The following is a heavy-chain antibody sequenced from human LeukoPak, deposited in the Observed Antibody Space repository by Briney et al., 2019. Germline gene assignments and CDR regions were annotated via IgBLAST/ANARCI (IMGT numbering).Heavy chain of an antibody. CDR2: ITTGDGNT. J-gene: IGHJ4*02. Sequence: GGSLRLSCTASGFTFSSYTMTWVRQAPGKGLKWVSAITTGDGNTYYADSVKGRFTVSRDDSKNTLYLQMNSLRAEDTAVYYCAKDGGLWVSAHWGDSWGRGTLVTVSS. V-gene: IGHV3-23*01. CDR1: GFTFSSYT. CDR3: AKDGGLWVSAHWGDS. D-gene: IGHD7-27*01.